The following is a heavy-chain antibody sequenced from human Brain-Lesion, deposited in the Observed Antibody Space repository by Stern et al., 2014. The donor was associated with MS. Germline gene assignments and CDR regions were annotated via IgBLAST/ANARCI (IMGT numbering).Heavy chain of an antibody. CDR3: ARDWSGSSIHLAPAYGGHIRFDP. V-gene: IGHV4-31*03. CDR2: IYYRGAT. Sequence: VQLVESGPGLVKPSQTLSLTCTVSGDSISSGVYYWSWIRPHPGKGLEWIGSIYYRGATFYNPSLKSRVSISLDTSKNQFSLRLSSVTAADTAVYYCARDWSGSSIHLAPAYGGHIRFDPWGQGTLVTVSS. CDR1: GDSISSGVYY. J-gene: IGHJ5*02. D-gene: IGHD5-18*01.